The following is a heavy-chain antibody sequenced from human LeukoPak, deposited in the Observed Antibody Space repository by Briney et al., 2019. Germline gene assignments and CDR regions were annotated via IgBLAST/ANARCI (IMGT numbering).Heavy chain of an antibody. CDR1: GFMFDDYA. J-gene: IGHJ4*02. CDR2: ISGDGVSS. V-gene: IGHV3-43*02. D-gene: IGHD5-24*01. Sequence: GGSLRLSCAASGFMFDDYAMHWVRQVPGRGLEWVSLISGDGVSSFYADSVKGRFTISRDNNNSSLSLQMRRLTTEDTAFYYCVREQFSHTSNYFDNWGQGILVTVSS. CDR3: VREQFSHTSNYFDN.